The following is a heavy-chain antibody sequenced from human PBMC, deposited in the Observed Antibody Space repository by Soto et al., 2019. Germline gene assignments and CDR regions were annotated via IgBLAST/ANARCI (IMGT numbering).Heavy chain of an antibody. CDR3: ARHKQWGFSTVPTGHYGMDV. D-gene: IGHD2-8*01. V-gene: IGHV3-7*05. CDR1: GFTFSSYW. J-gene: IGHJ6*02. CDR2: IKQDGSEK. Sequence: PGGSLRLSCAASGFTFSSYWMSWVRQAPGKGLEWVANIKQDGSEKYYVDSVKGRFTISRDNAKNSLYLQMNSLRAEDTAVYYCARHKQWGFSTVPTGHYGMDVWGQGTTVTVSS.